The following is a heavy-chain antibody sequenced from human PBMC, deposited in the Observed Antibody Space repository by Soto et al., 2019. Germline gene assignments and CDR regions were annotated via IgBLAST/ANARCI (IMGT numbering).Heavy chain of an antibody. CDR1: GYTFTSYA. V-gene: IGHV1-3*01. CDR2: INAGNGNT. Sequence: ASVKVSCKASGYTFTSYAMHWVRQAPGQRLEWMGWINAGNGNTKYSQKFQGRVTITRDTSASTAYMELSSLRSEDTAVYYCAREVMGLAAAVNNWFDPWGQGTLVTVSS. J-gene: IGHJ5*02. CDR3: AREVMGLAAAVNNWFDP. D-gene: IGHD6-13*01.